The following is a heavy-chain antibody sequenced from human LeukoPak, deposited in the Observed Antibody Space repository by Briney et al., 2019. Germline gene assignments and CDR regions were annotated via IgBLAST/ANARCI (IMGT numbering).Heavy chain of an antibody. CDR3: ATGTFDCHDY. CDR2: ISGSGGST. D-gene: IGHD3-9*01. Sequence: PGGSLRLSCAASGFIFSSYAMSWVRQAPGKGLEWVSAISGSGGSTYYADSVKGRFTIPRDNSKNTLYLQMNSLRAEDTAVYYCATGTFDCHDYWGQGTLVTVSS. CDR1: GFIFSSYA. V-gene: IGHV3-23*01. J-gene: IGHJ4*02.